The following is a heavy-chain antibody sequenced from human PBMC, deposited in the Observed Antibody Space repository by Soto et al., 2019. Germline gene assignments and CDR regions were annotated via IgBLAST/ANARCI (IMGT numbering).Heavy chain of an antibody. V-gene: IGHV3-9*01. CDR2: IIWNSGTM. D-gene: IGHD3-3*01. Sequence: PLMLSCAASGFTCEDYAFNWGQQGPVKGLEWVSRIIWNSGTMHYADSVKGRFTISRDNAKNSLYLEMNGLRVEDTALYYCAKDRHRSGLGHWFDPWGQGTLVTVSS. J-gene: IGHJ5*02. CDR3: AKDRHRSGLGHWFDP. CDR1: GFTCEDYA.